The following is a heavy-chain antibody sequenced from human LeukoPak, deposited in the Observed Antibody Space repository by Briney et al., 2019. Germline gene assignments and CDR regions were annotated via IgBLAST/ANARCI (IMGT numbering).Heavy chain of an antibody. CDR2: IYYSGST. CDR3: ASLTSSRRAFHI. V-gene: IGHV4-31*03. Sequence: PSETLSLTCTVSGGSISSDDYYLSWIRQHPGKGLEWIGYIYYSGSTYYNPSLKSRVTISVDTSKNQFSLKLSSVTAADTAVYYCASLTSSRRAFHIWGQGTMVTVSS. CDR1: GGSISSDDYY. J-gene: IGHJ3*02. D-gene: IGHD4/OR15-4a*01.